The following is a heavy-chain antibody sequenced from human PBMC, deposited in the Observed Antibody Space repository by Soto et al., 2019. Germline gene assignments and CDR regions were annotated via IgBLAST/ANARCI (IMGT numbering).Heavy chain of an antibody. Sequence: VKVSCKASGYTFTSYGISWVRQAPGQGLEWMGWISAYNGNTNYAQKLQGRVTMTTDTSTSTAYMELRSLRSDDTAVYYCARDIRYDFWSGYFVRTYYYYGMDVWGQGTTVTVS. CDR1: GYTFTSYG. J-gene: IGHJ6*02. D-gene: IGHD3-3*01. CDR2: ISAYNGNT. V-gene: IGHV1-18*04. CDR3: ARDIRYDFWSGYFVRTYYYYGMDV.